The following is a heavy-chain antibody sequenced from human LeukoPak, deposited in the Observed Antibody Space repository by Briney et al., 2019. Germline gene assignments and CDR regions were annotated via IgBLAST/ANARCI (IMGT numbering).Heavy chain of an antibody. CDR1: GYTFTSYA. D-gene: IGHD5-18*01. CDR3: AILAMAKREGYYYMDV. J-gene: IGHJ6*03. Sequence: ASVKVSCKASGYTFTSYAMNWVRQAPGQGLEWMGWINTNTGNPTYAQGFTGRFVFSLDTSVSTAYLQISSLKAEDTAVYHCAILAMAKREGYYYMDVWGKGTTVTVSS. V-gene: IGHV7-4-1*02. CDR2: INTNTGNP.